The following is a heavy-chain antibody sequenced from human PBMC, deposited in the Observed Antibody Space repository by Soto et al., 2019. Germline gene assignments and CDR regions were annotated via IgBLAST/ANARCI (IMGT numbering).Heavy chain of an antibody. CDR3: ATAYPVPRDAFDI. CDR1: GYTFTSYG. Sequence: QVQLVQSGAEVKKPGASVKVSCKASGYTFTSYGISWVLQAPGQGREWMGWISAYNGNTNYAQKVQGRVTITTDTSTSTAYMELRSLRSDDTAVYYCATAYPVPRDAFDIWGQGTMVTVSS. J-gene: IGHJ3*02. V-gene: IGHV1-18*01. CDR2: ISAYNGNT. D-gene: IGHD6-19*01.